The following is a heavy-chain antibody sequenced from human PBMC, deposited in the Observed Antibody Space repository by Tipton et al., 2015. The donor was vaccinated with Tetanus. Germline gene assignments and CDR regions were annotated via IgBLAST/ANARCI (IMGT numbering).Heavy chain of an antibody. Sequence: TLSLTCAVHGTSLSGYYWSWIRQAPGKGLEWIGENNHNGNSYYNPSLKSRVTISLDTSPSQFSLRLTSVTAADTAVYYCTRGGIPGDYYSDYWGQGTLVTVSS. V-gene: IGHV4-34*01. CDR2: NNHNGNS. CDR1: GTSLSGYY. J-gene: IGHJ4*02. CDR3: TRGGIPGDYYSDY. D-gene: IGHD1-14*01.